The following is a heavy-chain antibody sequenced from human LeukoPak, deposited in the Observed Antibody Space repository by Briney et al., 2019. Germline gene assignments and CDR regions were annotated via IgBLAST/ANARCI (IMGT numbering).Heavy chain of an antibody. Sequence: GGSLRLSCAASGFSLRDYSMDWVRQAPGKGLEWVSGISWNSGSIGYADSVKGRFTISRDNAKNSLYLQMNSLRAEDTALYYCAKDMEATISPSFDYWGQGTLVTVSS. CDR2: ISWNSGSI. V-gene: IGHV3-9*01. CDR3: AKDMEATISPSFDY. J-gene: IGHJ4*02. CDR1: GFSLRDYS. D-gene: IGHD5-12*01.